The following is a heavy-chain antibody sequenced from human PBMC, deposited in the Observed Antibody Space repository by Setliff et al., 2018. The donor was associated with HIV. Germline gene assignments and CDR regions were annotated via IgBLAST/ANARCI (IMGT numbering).Heavy chain of an antibody. Sequence: SETLSLTCTVSGGFISTYYWSWIRQPPGKGLEWVGYVFHDGSVDYNPSLKSRVTMSVDTAKNQFPLSLSSVTAADTAVYYCARDGGSLWRFDRWGQGTLVTVSS. D-gene: IGHD2-15*01. CDR3: ARDGGSLWRFDR. CDR2: VFHDGSV. CDR1: GGFISTYY. V-gene: IGHV4-59*01. J-gene: IGHJ4*02.